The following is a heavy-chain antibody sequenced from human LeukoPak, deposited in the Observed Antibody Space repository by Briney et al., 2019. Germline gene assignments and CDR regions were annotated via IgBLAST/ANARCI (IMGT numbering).Heavy chain of an antibody. CDR2: ISYDGSNK. J-gene: IGHJ4*02. CDR1: GFTFSSYA. V-gene: IGHV3-30-3*01. D-gene: IGHD3-3*01. CDR3: ARGVSLRFLEWLFPRPALWY. Sequence: GRSLRLSCAASGFTFSSYAMHWVRQAPGEGLEWVAVISYDGSNKYYADSVKGRFTISRDNSKSTLYLQMNSLRAEDTAVYYCARGVSLRFLEWLFPRPALWYWGQGTLVTVSS.